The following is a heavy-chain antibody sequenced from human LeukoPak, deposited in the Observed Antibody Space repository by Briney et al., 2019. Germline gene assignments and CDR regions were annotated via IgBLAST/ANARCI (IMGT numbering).Heavy chain of an antibody. CDR3: ARLYSSGWYSLFDY. CDR2: ISSNGGST. CDR1: GFTFSSYA. J-gene: IGHJ4*02. V-gene: IGHV3-64*01. Sequence: PGGSLRLSCAASGFTFSSYAMHWVRQAPGKGLEYVSAISSNGGSTYYANSVKGRFTISRDNSKNTLYLQMGSLRAEDMAVYYCARLYSSGWYSLFDYWGQGTLVTVSS. D-gene: IGHD6-19*01.